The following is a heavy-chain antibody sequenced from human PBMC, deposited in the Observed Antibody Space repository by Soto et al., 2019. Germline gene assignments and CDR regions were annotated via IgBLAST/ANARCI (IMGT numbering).Heavy chain of an antibody. V-gene: IGHV3-30*18. J-gene: IGHJ5*02. Sequence: SLRLSCAASGFTFSSYGMHWVRQAPGKGLEWVAVISYDGSNKYYADSVKGRFTISRDNSKNTLYLQMNSLRAEDTAVYYCAKDLSAAAGAPWFDPWGQGTLVTVSS. CDR3: AKDLSAAAGAPWFDP. D-gene: IGHD6-13*01. CDR2: ISYDGSNK. CDR1: GFTFSSYG.